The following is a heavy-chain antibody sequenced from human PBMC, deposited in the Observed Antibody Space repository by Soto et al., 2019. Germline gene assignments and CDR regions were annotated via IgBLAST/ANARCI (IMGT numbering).Heavy chain of an antibody. V-gene: IGHV3-23*01. J-gene: IGHJ4*02. D-gene: IGHD3-22*01. CDR3: AKGAQAQTITMIVVVGNY. CDR1: GFTFSSYA. CDR2: ISGSGGST. Sequence: EVQLLESGGGLVQPGGSLRLSCAASGFTFSSYAMSWVRQAPGKGLEWVSAISGSGGSTYYADSVKGRFTISRDNSKNTLYLQMNSLRAEDTAVYYCAKGAQAQTITMIVVVGNYWGQGTLVTVSS.